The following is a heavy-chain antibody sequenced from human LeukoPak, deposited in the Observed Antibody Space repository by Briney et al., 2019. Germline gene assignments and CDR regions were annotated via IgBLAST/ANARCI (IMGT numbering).Heavy chain of an antibody. J-gene: IGHJ3*02. CDR2: INHSGST. CDR1: GGTFSGYY. Sequence: SETLSLTCAVYGGTFSGYYWSWIRQPPGKGLEWIGEINHSGSTNYNPSLKSRVTISVDTSKNQFSLKLSSVTAADTAVYYCARESSDAFDIWGQGTMVTVSS. V-gene: IGHV4-34*01. D-gene: IGHD2-2*01. CDR3: ARESSDAFDI.